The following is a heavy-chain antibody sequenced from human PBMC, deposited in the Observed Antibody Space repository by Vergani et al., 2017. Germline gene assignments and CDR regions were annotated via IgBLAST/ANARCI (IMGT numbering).Heavy chain of an antibody. V-gene: IGHV4-30-4*01. Sequence: QVQLQESGPGLVKPSQTLSLTCTVSGGSISSGDDYWSWLRQPPGKGLEWIGYNYYSGSNSYNPSLKSRVTISVETSKNQFSLKLISVTAADTAVYYCARAHLWYYDSSGYYSDAVDIWGEGTMVTVSS. D-gene: IGHD3-22*01. CDR1: GGSISSGDDY. J-gene: IGHJ3*02. CDR2: NYYSGSN. CDR3: ARAHLWYYDSSGYYSDAVDI.